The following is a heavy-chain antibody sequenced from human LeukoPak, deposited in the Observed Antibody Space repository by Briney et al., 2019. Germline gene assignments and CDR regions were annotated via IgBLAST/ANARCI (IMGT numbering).Heavy chain of an antibody. CDR2: ISWSSGSI. D-gene: IGHD3-16*01. CDR3: AKDAQTRVPHAGGHDAFDI. V-gene: IGHV3-9*03. CDR1: GFTFDDYA. J-gene: IGHJ3*02. Sequence: GGSLRLSCAASGFTFDDYAMHWVRQAPGKGLEWVSGISWSSGSIGYADSVKGRFTISRDNAKNSLYLQMNSLRAEDMALYYCAKDAQTRVPHAGGHDAFDIWGQGTMVTVSS.